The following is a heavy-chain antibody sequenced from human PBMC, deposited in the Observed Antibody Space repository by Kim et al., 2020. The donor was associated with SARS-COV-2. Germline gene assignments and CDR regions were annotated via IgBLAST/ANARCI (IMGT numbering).Heavy chain of an antibody. V-gene: IGHV3-23*01. D-gene: IGHD2-2*01. CDR2: ISGSGGST. CDR3: AKTVVPAATSYYYYYYGMDV. CDR1: GFTFSSYA. J-gene: IGHJ6*02. Sequence: GGSLRLSCAASGFTFSSYAMSWVRQAPGKGLEWVSAISGSGGSTYYADSVKGRFTISRDNSKNTLYLQMNSLRAEDTAVYYCAKTVVPAATSYYYYYYGMDVWGQGTTVTVSS.